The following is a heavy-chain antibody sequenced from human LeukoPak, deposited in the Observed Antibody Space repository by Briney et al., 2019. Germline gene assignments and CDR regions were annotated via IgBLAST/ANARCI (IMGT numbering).Heavy chain of an antibody. CDR1: VYTFTHHG. J-gene: IGHJ4*02. V-gene: IGHV1-18*01. CDR3: ARDPTNTSGRYAYFDS. Sequence: ASVTVSFKTSVYTFTHHGITWVRQAPGQGLEWMAWISGYNGDTNYAQKFQGRVTLTTDTSTSTVYMELRSLRSDDTAVYYCARDPTNTSGRYAYFDSWGQGTLVTVPP. D-gene: IGHD6-19*01. CDR2: ISGYNGDT.